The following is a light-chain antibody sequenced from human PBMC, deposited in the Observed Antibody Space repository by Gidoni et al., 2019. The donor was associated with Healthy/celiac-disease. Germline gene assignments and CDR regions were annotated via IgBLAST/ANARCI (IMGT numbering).Light chain of an antibody. CDR1: QDISNY. V-gene: IGKV1-33*01. J-gene: IGKJ5*01. Sequence: DIQMTQSPSSLSASVGGRVTITCQASQDISNYLNWYQQKPGKAPKLLIYDASNLETGVPSSFSGSGSGTDFTFTISSLQPEDISTYYCQQYDNLLITFGQGTRLEIK. CDR3: QQYDNLLIT. CDR2: DAS.